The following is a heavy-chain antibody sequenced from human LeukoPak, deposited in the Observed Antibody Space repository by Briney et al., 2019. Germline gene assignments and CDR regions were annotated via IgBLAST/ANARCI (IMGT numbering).Heavy chain of an antibody. V-gene: IGHV3-30*04. D-gene: IGHD5-24*01. Sequence: GGSLRLSCAASGFTFSSYAMHWVHQAPGKGLEWVAVISYDGSNKYYADSVKGRFTISRDNSKNTLYLQMNSLRAEDTAVYYCAREQDGYTFDYWGQGTLVTVSS. CDR2: ISYDGSNK. J-gene: IGHJ4*02. CDR1: GFTFSSYA. CDR3: AREQDGYTFDY.